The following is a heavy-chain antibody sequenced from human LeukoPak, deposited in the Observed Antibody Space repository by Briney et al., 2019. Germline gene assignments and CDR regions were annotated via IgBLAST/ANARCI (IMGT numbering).Heavy chain of an antibody. Sequence: GGPLRLSCVASGFMFSDYGMNWLRQAPGKGLEWVSFISSSSSYIYSADSVRGRFTISRDDAKNSLYLQMNSLGAEDTALYYCARGTAVSPRSALDYWGQGTLVTVSS. CDR2: ISSSSSYI. D-gene: IGHD6-19*01. CDR1: GFMFSDYG. J-gene: IGHJ4*02. V-gene: IGHV3-21*01. CDR3: ARGTAVSPRSALDY.